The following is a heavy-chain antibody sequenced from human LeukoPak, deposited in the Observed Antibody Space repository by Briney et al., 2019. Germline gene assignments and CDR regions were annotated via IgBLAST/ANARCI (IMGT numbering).Heavy chain of an antibody. Sequence: NPSETLSLTCTVSGGSISSGDYYWSWIRQPPGKGLEWIGQINHSRSTHYNPSLKSRVTISVDTSKNQFSLKLSSVTAADTAVYYCARVPKYFDLWGRGTLVTVSS. CDR3: ARVPKYFDL. CDR2: INHSRST. V-gene: IGHV4-39*07. J-gene: IGHJ2*01. CDR1: GGSISSGDYY.